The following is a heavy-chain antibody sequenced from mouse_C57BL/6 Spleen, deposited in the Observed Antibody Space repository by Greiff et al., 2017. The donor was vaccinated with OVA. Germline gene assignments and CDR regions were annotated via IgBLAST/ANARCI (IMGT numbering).Heavy chain of an antibody. D-gene: IGHD1-1*01. CDR1: GYTFTTYP. CDR3: ARSSDYYEGFAY. J-gene: IGHJ3*01. V-gene: IGHV1-47*01. CDR2: FHPYNDDT. Sequence: VQVVESGAELVKPGASVKMSCKASGYTFTTYPIEWMKQTHGKSLEWIGNFHPYNDDTTYNEKFKGKATLTVEKSSSTVYLEVNRLSSEDSAVDYCARSSDYYEGFAYWGQGTLVTVSA.